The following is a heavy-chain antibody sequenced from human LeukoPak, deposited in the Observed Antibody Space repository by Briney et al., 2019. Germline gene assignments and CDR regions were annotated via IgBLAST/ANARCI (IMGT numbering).Heavy chain of an antibody. V-gene: IGHV4-31*03. CDR2: IYYSGST. D-gene: IGHD2-2*01. CDR3: ARDLEYCSSSNCPRYWYFDL. CDR1: GGSISSGGGYY. J-gene: IGHJ2*01. Sequence: SQTLSLTCTVSGGSISSGGGYYWSWIRQHPGKGLEWIGFIYYSGSTYYNPSLKSRLTMSVDTSKNQVSLRLTSVTAADTAVYYCARDLEYCSSSNCPRYWYFDLWGRGTLVTVSS.